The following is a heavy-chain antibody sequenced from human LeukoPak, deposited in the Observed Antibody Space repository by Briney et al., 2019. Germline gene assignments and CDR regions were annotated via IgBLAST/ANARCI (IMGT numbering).Heavy chain of an antibody. Sequence: GGSLRLSCAASGFTFSSYSMNWVRQAPGKGLEWVSYISSSSSTIYYAGSVKGRFTISRDNAKNSLYLQMNSLRAEDTAVYYCASLRIQLWLRAPTDYWGQGTLVTVSS. CDR2: ISSSSSTI. D-gene: IGHD5-18*01. V-gene: IGHV3-48*01. CDR1: GFTFSSYS. J-gene: IGHJ4*02. CDR3: ASLRIQLWLRAPTDY.